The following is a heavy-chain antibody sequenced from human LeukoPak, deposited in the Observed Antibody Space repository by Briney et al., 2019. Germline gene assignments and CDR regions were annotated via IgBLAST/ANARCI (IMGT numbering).Heavy chain of an antibody. Sequence: GGSLRLSCAASGLTFSDYYMSWIRQAPGKGLEWVSYISSNGTTIYYADSVKGRFTISRDNAKNSLYLQMNSLRAEDTAVYFCARWDSSGCLDYWGQGTLVTVSS. D-gene: IGHD3-22*01. V-gene: IGHV3-11*01. CDR3: ARWDSSGCLDY. CDR2: ISSNGTTI. CDR1: GLTFSDYY. J-gene: IGHJ4*02.